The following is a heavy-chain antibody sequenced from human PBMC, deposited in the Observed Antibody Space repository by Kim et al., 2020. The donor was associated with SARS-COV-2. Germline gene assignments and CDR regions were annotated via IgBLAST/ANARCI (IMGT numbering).Heavy chain of an antibody. CDR3: ARGNVVAATTDY. J-gene: IGHJ4*02. CDR2: INHSGST. Sequence: SETLSLTCAVYGGSFSGYYWSWIRQPPGKGLEWIGEINHSGSTNYNPSLKSRVTISVDTSKNQFSLKLSSVTAADTAVYYCARGNVVAATTDYWGQGTLVTVSS. V-gene: IGHV4-34*01. CDR1: GGSFSGYY. D-gene: IGHD2-2*01.